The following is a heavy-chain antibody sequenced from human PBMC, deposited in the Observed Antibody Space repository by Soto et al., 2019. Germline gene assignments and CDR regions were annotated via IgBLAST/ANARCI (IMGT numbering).Heavy chain of an antibody. V-gene: IGHV4-4*02. D-gene: IGHD1-26*01. CDR3: GSRAPPYRGSSRGYPFIY. CDR1: GGSINSNNW. Sequence: QVQLQESGPGLVKPSGTLSLTCAVSGGSINSNNWWSWVRQPPGKGLEWIGEIYYTGSTNYNPSLKPPVXXXVXXSKNQFSLNLRSVTAADTAVYYCGSRAPPYRGSSRGYPFIYWGQGALVTVSS. J-gene: IGHJ4*02. CDR2: IYYTGST.